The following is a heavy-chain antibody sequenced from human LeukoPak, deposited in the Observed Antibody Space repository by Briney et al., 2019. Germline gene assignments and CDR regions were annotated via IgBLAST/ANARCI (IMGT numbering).Heavy chain of an antibody. CDR3: ARVRSSSWADAFDI. Sequence: PGGSLRLSCAASGFTFSSYSMNWVRQAPGKGLEWVSSISSSSNYIYYADSVKGRFTISRDNAKNSLYLQMNSLRAEDTAVYYCARVRSSSWADAFDIWGQGTMVTVSS. CDR2: ISSSSNYI. D-gene: IGHD6-13*01. J-gene: IGHJ3*02. V-gene: IGHV3-21*01. CDR1: GFTFSSYS.